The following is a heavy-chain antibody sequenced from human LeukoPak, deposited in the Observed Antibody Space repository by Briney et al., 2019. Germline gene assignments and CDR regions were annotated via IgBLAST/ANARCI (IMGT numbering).Heavy chain of an antibody. Sequence: ASVKVSCTASGYTFSSYDINWVRQATGQGLEWMGWMNPNSGNTGYAQKSQGRVTMTRNTSISTAYMELSSLRSEDTAVYYCARGSHSSSWYWYYYCGMDVWGQGTTVTVSS. V-gene: IGHV1-8*01. CDR2: MNPNSGNT. D-gene: IGHD6-13*01. CDR3: ARGSHSSSWYWYYYCGMDV. CDR1: GYTFSSYD. J-gene: IGHJ6*02.